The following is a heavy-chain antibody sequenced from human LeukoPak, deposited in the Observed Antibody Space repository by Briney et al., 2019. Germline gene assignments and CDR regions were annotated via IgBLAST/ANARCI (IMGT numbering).Heavy chain of an antibody. CDR3: ARGLRQLVRSWHY. CDR1: GGSFSGYY. J-gene: IGHJ4*02. D-gene: IGHD6-6*01. CDR2: TNHGGST. Sequence: SETLSLTCAVYGGSFSGYYWSWIRQPPGKGLEWIGETNHGGSTNYNPSLKSRATISVDTSKNQFSLKLSSVTAADTAVYYCARGLRQLVRSWHYWGQGTLVTVSS. V-gene: IGHV4-34*01.